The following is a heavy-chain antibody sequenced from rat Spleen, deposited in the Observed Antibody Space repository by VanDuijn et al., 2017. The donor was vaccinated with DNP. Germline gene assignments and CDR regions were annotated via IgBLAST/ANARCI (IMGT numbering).Heavy chain of an antibody. J-gene: IGHJ3*01. D-gene: IGHD1-2*01. V-gene: IGHV2-47*01. CDR3: ARDYYSSSFVY. CDR1: GLSLTSNS. CDR2: MWSGGST. Sequence: QVQLRESGPGLVQPSQTLSLTCTVSGLSLTSNSVSWIRQPPGKVLERVGAMWSGGSTDYNSTLKSRLSISRDTSKSQVFLKMNSLQTEDTAIYFCARDYYSSSFVYWGQGTLVTVSS.